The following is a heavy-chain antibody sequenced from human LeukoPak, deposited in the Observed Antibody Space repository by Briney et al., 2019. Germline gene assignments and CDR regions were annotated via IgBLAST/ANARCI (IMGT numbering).Heavy chain of an antibody. CDR2: INPNSGGT. V-gene: IGHV1-2*02. J-gene: IGHJ3*02. Sequence: GASVKVSCKASGYTFTGSYMHWVRQAPGQGLEWMGWINPNSGGTNYAQKFQGRVTMARDTSISTAYMELSRLRSEDTAVYYCARAGGGGSYLSAFDIWGQGTMVTVSS. CDR1: GYTFTGSY. CDR3: ARAGGGGSYLSAFDI. D-gene: IGHD1-26*01.